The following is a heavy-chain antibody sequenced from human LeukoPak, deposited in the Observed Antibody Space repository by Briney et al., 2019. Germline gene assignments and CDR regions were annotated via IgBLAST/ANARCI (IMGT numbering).Heavy chain of an antibody. D-gene: IGHD2-15*01. CDR2: ISYDGSNK. CDR1: GFTFSSYG. Sequence: GSSLRLSCAASGFTFSSYGMHWVRQAPGKGLEWVAVISYDGSNKYYADSVKGRFTISRDNSKNTLYLQMNSLRAEDTAVYYCAKDTHDCSGGSCYPRWFDPWGQGTLVTVSS. J-gene: IGHJ5*02. V-gene: IGHV3-30*18. CDR3: AKDTHDCSGGSCYPRWFDP.